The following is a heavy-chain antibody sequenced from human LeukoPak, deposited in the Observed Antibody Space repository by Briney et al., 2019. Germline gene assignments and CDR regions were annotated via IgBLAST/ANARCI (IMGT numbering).Heavy chain of an antibody. CDR1: GFTFSSYA. J-gene: IGHJ4*02. D-gene: IGHD4-17*01. V-gene: IGHV3-30*04. CDR2: ISYDGSNK. Sequence: GGSLRLSCAASGFTFSSYARHWVRQAPGKGLEWVAVISYDGSNKYYADSVKGRFTISRDNSKNTLYLQMNSLRAEDTAVYYCAREERDGDDVLFDYWGQGTLVTVSS. CDR3: AREERDGDDVLFDY.